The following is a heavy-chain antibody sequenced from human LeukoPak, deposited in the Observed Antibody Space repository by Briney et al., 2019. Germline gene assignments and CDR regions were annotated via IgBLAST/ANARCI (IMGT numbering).Heavy chain of an antibody. CDR3: ARDLGYYYDSSGYYWTDY. D-gene: IGHD3-22*01. Sequence: PSGTLSLTCVVSGDSVSSSHWWSWVRQPPGKGLEWIGEIYHNGRTNYNPSLKSRVTISVDKSNNHFSLKLSSVTAADTAVYYCARDLGYYYDSSGYYWTDYWGQGTLVTVSS. CDR2: IYHNGRT. V-gene: IGHV4-4*02. CDR1: GDSVSSSHW. J-gene: IGHJ4*02.